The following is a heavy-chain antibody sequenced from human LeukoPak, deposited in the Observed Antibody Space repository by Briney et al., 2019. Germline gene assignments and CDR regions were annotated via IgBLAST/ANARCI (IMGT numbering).Heavy chain of an antibody. J-gene: IGHJ3*02. CDR1: GGSCSGYY. Sequence: PSETLSLTCAVYGGSCSGYYWSWIRQPPGKGLEWIGEINHNGSTNYNPSLKSRVTISVDTSKNQFSLKLSSVTASDTAVYYCARGPLYYDYVWGSYRKRYDAFDIWGQGTMVTVSS. CDR3: ARGPLYYDYVWGSYRKRYDAFDI. V-gene: IGHV4-34*01. CDR2: INHNGST. D-gene: IGHD3-16*02.